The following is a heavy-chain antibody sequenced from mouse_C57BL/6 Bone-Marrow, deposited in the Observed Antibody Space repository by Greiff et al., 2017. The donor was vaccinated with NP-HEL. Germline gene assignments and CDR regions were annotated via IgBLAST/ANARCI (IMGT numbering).Heavy chain of an antibody. CDR2: ISDGGRYT. CDR3: AKLGRHYAMDY. V-gene: IGHV5-4*01. J-gene: IGHJ4*01. D-gene: IGHD4-1*01. CDR1: GFTFSSYA. Sequence: EVQVVESGGGLVKPGGSLKLSCAASGFTFSSYAMSWVRQTPEKRLGWVATISDGGRYTYYPDNVKGRFPISRDNAKNNLYLQMSHLKSEDTAMYYCAKLGRHYAMDYWGQGTSVTVSS.